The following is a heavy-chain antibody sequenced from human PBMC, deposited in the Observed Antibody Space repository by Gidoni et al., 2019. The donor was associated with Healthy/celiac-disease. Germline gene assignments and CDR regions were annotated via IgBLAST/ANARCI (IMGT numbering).Heavy chain of an antibody. J-gene: IGHJ4*02. CDR2: INTNTGNP. CDR3: ARDKQWLDGGFDY. CDR1: GYTFTSYA. D-gene: IGHD6-19*01. V-gene: IGHV7-4-1*02. Sequence: QVPLVQSESELQKPGASVKVACQASGYTFTSYAMNWVRQAPGQGLEWMGWINTNTGNPTYAQGFTRQFVFSLDTSVSTAYLQISSLKAEDTAVYYCARDKQWLDGGFDYWGQGTLVTVSS.